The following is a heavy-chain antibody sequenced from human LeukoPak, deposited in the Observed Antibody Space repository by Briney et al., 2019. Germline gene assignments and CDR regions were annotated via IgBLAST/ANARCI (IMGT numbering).Heavy chain of an antibody. J-gene: IGHJ5*02. CDR2: ISYDGTKR. CDR3: ARDLVSGSYGGWFDP. Sequence: TGGSLRLSCAASGFTFSNYAMHWVRQAPGKGLEWVAVISYDGTKRYYQDSVKGRFTISRDNSKNTLYLQVGSLRPEDTAVYYCARDLVSGSYGGWFDPRGQGTLVTVSS. CDR1: GFTFSNYA. V-gene: IGHV3-30*04. D-gene: IGHD1-26*01.